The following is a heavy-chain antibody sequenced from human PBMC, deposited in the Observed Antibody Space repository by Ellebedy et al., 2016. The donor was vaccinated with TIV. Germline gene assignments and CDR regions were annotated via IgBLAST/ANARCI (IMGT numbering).Heavy chain of an antibody. V-gene: IGHV3-73*01. CDR2: IRSKANNYAT. Sequence: GGSLRLXXAASGSTSSDSTIRWVRQASGKGLEWVGRIRSKANNYATAYAAPLKGRFTISRDDSKNTAYLQMNSLKTEDTAVYYCTKATFDPWGQGTLVTVSS. J-gene: IGHJ5*02. CDR3: TKATFDP. CDR1: GSTSSDST.